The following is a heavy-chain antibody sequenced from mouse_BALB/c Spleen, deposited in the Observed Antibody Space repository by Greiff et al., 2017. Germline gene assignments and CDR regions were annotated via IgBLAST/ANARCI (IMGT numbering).Heavy chain of an antibody. D-gene: IGHD2-3*01. CDR2: ISYSGST. CDR1: GYSITSDYA. Sequence: VQLKESGPGLVKPSQSLSLTCTVTGYSITSDYAWNWIRQFPGNKLEWMGYISYSGSTSYNPSLKSRISITRDTSKNQFFLQLNSVTTEDTATYYCARDDGYPWLAYWGQGTLVTVSA. CDR3: ARDDGYPWLAY. V-gene: IGHV3-2*02. J-gene: IGHJ3*01.